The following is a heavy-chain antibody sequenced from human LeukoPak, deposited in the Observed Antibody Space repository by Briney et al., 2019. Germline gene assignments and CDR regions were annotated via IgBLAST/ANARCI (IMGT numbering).Heavy chain of an antibody. J-gene: IGHJ6*02. V-gene: IGHV3-21*06. CDR3: ARDRDVPAIGMDV. CDR1: GFTFSSYT. CDR2: ISSSSSYM. Sequence: GGSLRLSCAASGFTFSSYTMNWVRQAPGKGLEWASSISSSSSYMYHADSVKGRFTISRDNAKNSLYLQMNSLRAEDTAVYYCARDRDVPAIGMDVWGQGTTVTVSS.